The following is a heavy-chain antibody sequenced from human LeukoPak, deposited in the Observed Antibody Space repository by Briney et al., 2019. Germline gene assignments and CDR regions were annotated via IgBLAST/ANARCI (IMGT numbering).Heavy chain of an antibody. Sequence: SETLSLTCTVSGGSISSSSYYWGWIRQPPGKGLEWIGSIYYSGSTYYNPSLKSRVTISVDTSKNQFSLKLSSVTAADTAVYYCARVTMVRGVIITAEGNCWYFDLWGRGTLVTVSS. CDR2: IYYSGST. CDR1: GGSISSSSYY. D-gene: IGHD3-10*01. V-gene: IGHV4-39*07. J-gene: IGHJ2*01. CDR3: ARVTMVRGVIITAEGNCWYFDL.